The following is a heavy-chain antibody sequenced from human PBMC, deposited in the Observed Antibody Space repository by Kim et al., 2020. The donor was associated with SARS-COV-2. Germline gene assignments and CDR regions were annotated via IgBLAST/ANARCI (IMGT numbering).Heavy chain of an antibody. D-gene: IGHD6-13*01. V-gene: IGHV4-34*01. Sequence: SETLSLTCAVYGGSFSGYYWSWIRQPPGKGLEWIGEINHSGSTNYNPSLKSRVTISVDTSKNQFSLKLSSVTAADTAVYYCARASFEGAAGTLHIWGQGTMVTVSS. CDR2: INHSGST. CDR3: ARASFEGAAGTLHI. J-gene: IGHJ3*02. CDR1: GGSFSGYY.